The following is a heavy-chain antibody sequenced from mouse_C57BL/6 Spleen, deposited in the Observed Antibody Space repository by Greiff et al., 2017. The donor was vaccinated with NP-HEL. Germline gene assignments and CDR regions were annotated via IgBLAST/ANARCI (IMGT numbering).Heavy chain of an antibody. Sequence: EVQLQQSGPELVKPGASVKISCKASGYTFTDYYMNWVKQSHGKSLEWIGDINPNNGGTSYNQKFKGKATLTVDKSSSTAYMELRSLTSEDSAVYYCARCDGSSLDYWGQGTTLTVSS. J-gene: IGHJ2*01. CDR2: INPNNGGT. D-gene: IGHD1-1*01. CDR3: ARCDGSSLDY. V-gene: IGHV1-26*01. CDR1: GYTFTDYY.